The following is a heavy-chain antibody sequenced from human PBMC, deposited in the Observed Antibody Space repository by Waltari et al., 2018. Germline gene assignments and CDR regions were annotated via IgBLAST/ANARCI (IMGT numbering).Heavy chain of an antibody. CDR3: VKGRGQFLLKADGVDL. Sequence: EVQLKESGGGLVQPGGSLRLSCAASGFTFSTNAMTWFRQAPGEGREGLAVISVRGTTTCYAEAVKGRFTMSRDNSKNTLYLQMNSLGADDTAVYYWVKGRGQFLLKADGVDLWGQGTLVTVSA. J-gene: IGHJ5*02. CDR2: ISVRGTTT. V-gene: IGHV3-23*01. CDR1: GFTFSTNA. D-gene: IGHD1-26*01.